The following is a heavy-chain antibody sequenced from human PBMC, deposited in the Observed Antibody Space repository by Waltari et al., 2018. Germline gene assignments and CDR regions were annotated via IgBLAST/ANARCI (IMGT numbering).Heavy chain of an antibody. D-gene: IGHD6-13*01. Sequence: QVQLVQSGAEVKKPGASVKVSCKASGYPFTGYYLPWVRPAPGQGLEWMGWINPNSGGTNYAQKFQGRVTMTRDTSISTAYMELSRLRSDDTAVYYCAHGTIYSSSLLDVWGQGTTVTVSS. J-gene: IGHJ6*02. V-gene: IGHV1-2*02. CDR2: INPNSGGT. CDR3: AHGTIYSSSLLDV. CDR1: GYPFTGYY.